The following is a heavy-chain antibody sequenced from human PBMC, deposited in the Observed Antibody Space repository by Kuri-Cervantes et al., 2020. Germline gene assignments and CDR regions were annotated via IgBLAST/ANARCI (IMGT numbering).Heavy chain of an antibody. D-gene: IGHD3-3*01. CDR3: ARDNGVADFDY. V-gene: IGHV4-59*13. CDR2: ITSSVTT. CDR1: GDSIRNSY. Sequence: GSLRLSCTVSGDSIRNSYWSWFRQPPGKELEWIAYITSSVTTHYNPSLRSRVTISIDIPNNQFSLQLTSVTAADTAVYYCARDNGVADFDYWGRGIQVTVSS. J-gene: IGHJ4*02.